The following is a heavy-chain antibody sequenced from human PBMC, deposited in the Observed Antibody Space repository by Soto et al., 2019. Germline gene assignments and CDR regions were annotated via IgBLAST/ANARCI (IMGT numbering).Heavy chain of an antibody. V-gene: IGHV1-2*04. Sequence: GTSVKVSCKASGYTFTGYYIHWVRQAPGQGLEWMGWINPTSGGTNSAPKFQGWVTMTRDTSISTAYMELSRLRSDDTAVYYCARDRVVGARNLYYYYYGMDVWGQGTTVTVSS. J-gene: IGHJ6*02. CDR3: ARDRVVGARNLYYYYYGMDV. CDR1: GYTFTGYY. CDR2: INPTSGGT. D-gene: IGHD1-26*01.